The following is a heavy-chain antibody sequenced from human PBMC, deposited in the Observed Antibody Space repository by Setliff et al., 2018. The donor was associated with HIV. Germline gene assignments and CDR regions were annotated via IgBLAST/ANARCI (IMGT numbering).Heavy chain of an antibody. J-gene: IGHJ6*03. D-gene: IGHD3-22*01. CDR3: ARAREFVHARTGYYSDHSYYYMDV. Sequence: KASETLSLTCTVSGGSINSFYWSWIRQPAGKGLEWIGRIYAIGSTHYNPSLKSRVTMSVDTSKNQFSMKLTSVTAADTAVYYCARAREFVHARTGYYSDHSYYYMDVWGKGTTVTVSS. CDR1: GGSINSFY. CDR2: IYAIGST. V-gene: IGHV4-4*07.